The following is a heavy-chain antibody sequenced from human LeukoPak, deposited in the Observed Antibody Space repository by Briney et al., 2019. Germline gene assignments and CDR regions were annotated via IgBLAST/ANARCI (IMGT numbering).Heavy chain of an antibody. CDR3: GRALLGVADNNY. CDR2: ISRSGSTI. Sequence: GGSLRLSCAASGFTFSGYAMNWVRQAPGKGLEWVSGISRSGSTICYADSVKGRFTISRDNAKNSLYLQMNSRRADDTAVYYFGRALLGVADNNYWGQGTLVTVSS. D-gene: IGHD3-16*01. CDR1: GFTFSGYA. J-gene: IGHJ4*02. V-gene: IGHV3-48*03.